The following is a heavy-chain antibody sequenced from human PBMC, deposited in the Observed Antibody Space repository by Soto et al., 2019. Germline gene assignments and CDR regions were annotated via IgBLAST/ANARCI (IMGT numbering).Heavy chain of an antibody. CDR3: AKDDYGDDGP. D-gene: IGHD4-17*01. CDR2: ISYDGSNK. Sequence: QVQLVESGGGVVQPGRSLRLSCAASGFTFSSYGMHWVRQAPGKGLEWVAVISYDGSNKYYADSVKGRFTISRDNSKNTLYLQMNSLRAEDTAVYYCAKDDYGDDGPWGQGTLFTVSS. CDR1: GFTFSSYG. J-gene: IGHJ4*02. V-gene: IGHV3-30*18.